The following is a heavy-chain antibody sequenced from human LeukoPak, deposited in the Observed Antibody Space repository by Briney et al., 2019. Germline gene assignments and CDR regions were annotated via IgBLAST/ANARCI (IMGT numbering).Heavy chain of an antibody. D-gene: IGHD1-26*01. V-gene: IGHV4-59*08. CDR3: ARLRELLYYFDY. Sequence: SETLSLTCNVSGGSISSYYWSWIRQPPGQGLEWIGNIYYSGSTNYNPSLKSRVSISVDTSKNQFSLKLSSVTAADTAVYYCARLRELLYYFDYWGQGTLVTVSS. CDR1: GGSISSYY. J-gene: IGHJ4*02. CDR2: IYYSGST.